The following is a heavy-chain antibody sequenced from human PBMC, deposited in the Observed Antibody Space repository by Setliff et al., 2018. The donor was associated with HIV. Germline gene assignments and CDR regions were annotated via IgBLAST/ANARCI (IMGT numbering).Heavy chain of an antibody. J-gene: IGHJ5*02. Sequence: GGSLRLSCAASGFVFTDFWMSWARQAPGKGLEWVANINGDGNKKYYVDSVKGRFTISRDNAKNSLHLQMNSLRADDTAVYYCAALSLRTNAVYGVISTRFDPWGQGALVTVSS. CDR1: GFVFTDFW. D-gene: IGHD2-8*01. V-gene: IGHV3-7*03. CDR2: INGDGNKK. CDR3: AALSLRTNAVYGVISTRFDP.